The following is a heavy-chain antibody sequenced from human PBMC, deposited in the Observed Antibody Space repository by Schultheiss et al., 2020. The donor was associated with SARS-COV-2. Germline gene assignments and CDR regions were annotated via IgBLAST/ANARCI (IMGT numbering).Heavy chain of an antibody. D-gene: IGHD6-13*01. CDR3: ARDRGYP. J-gene: IGHJ5*02. V-gene: IGHV3-30*04. CDR1: GFTFSSYA. Sequence: GGSLRLSCAASGFTFSSYAMHWVRQAPGKGLEWVAIISHDGRTKNYADSVKGRFTISRDNSRNTLYLQMNSLGPDDTGIYFCARDRGYPWGQGTLVTVSS. CDR2: ISHDGRTK.